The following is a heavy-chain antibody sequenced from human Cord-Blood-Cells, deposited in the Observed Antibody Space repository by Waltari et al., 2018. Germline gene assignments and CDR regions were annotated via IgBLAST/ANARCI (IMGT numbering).Heavy chain of an antibody. CDR3: ASPRWPTSTGTTDNWFDP. V-gene: IGHV1-3*01. CDR2: INAGNGNT. J-gene: IGHJ5*02. D-gene: IGHD1-7*01. CDR1: GYTFTRYA. Sequence: QVQLVQSGAEVKKPGASVKVSCKASGYTFTRYAMHWVRQATGQRLEWMGWINAGNGNTKYSQKFQGRVTITRDTSASTAYMELSSLRSEDTAVYYCASPRWPTSTGTTDNWFDPWGQGTLVTVSS.